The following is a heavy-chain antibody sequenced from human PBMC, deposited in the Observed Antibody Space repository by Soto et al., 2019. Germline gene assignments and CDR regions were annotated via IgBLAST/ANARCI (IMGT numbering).Heavy chain of an antibody. V-gene: IGHV3-30-3*01. CDR2: ISYDGSNK. CDR1: GFTFSSYA. CDR3: ARGWTGSSSDYFDD. Sequence: PXGCLRLCCAASGFTFSSYAMHWVRQAPGKGLEWVAVISYDGSNKYYADSVKGRFTISRDNSKNTLYLQMNSLRAEDTAVYYCARGWTGSSSDYFDDWGQGTLVTVSS. J-gene: IGHJ4*02. D-gene: IGHD6-6*01.